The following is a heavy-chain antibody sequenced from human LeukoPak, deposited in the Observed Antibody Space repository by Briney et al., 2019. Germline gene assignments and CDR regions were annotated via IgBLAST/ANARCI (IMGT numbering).Heavy chain of an antibody. D-gene: IGHD2-15*01. Sequence: PSETLSLTCAVYGGSFSGYYWSWIRQPPGKGLEWIGEINHSGSTNYNPSLKSRVTISVDTSKNQFSLKLSSVTAADTAVYYCARGATYCSGGSCYRGTRYYYMDVWGKGTTVTISS. CDR3: ARGATYCSGGSCYRGTRYYYMDV. V-gene: IGHV4-34*01. J-gene: IGHJ6*03. CDR1: GGSFSGYY. CDR2: INHSGST.